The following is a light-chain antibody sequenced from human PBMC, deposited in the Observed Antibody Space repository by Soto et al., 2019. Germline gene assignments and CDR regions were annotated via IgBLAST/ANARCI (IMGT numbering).Light chain of an antibody. CDR3: SSYTSSSTLYV. CDR1: SXDVGGYNY. J-gene: IGLJ1*01. Sequence: QSALTQPASVSGSPGQSITISCTGTSXDVGGYNYVSWYQQHPGKAPKLMIYEVSNRPSGVSNRFSGSKSGNTASLTISGLQAEDEADYYCSSYTSSSTLYVFGTGTKVNLL. CDR2: EVS. V-gene: IGLV2-14*01.